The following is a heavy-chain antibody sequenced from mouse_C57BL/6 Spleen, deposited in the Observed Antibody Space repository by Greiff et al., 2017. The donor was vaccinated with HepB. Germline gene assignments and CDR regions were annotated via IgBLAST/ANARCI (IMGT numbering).Heavy chain of an antibody. V-gene: IGHV1-22*01. D-gene: IGHD1-1*01. J-gene: IGHJ1*03. CDR1: GYTFTDYN. Sequence: VKLMESGPELVKPGASVKMSCKASGYTFTDYNMHWVKQSHGKSLEWIGYINPNNGGTSYNQKFKGKATLTVNKSSSTAYMELRSLTSEDSAVYYCAGISLIYFYGTRYFDVWGTGTTVTVSS. CDR3: AGISLIYFYGTRYFDV. CDR2: INPNNGGT.